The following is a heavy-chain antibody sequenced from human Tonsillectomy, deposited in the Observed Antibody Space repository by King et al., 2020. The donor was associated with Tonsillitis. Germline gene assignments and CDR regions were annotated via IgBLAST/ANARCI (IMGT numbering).Heavy chain of an antibody. J-gene: IGHJ4*02. D-gene: IGHD6-13*01. V-gene: IGHV1-18*01. CDR3: ARDQRAAAGDY. CDR2: ISAYNGNT. CDR1: GYTFSSNA. Sequence: VQLVQSGAEVKKPGASVKVACKASGYTFSSNAISWVRQAPGQGLEWMGWISAYNGNTHYAQKFQGRVTITTDTSTSTAYMELRSLRSDDTAVYYCARDQRAAAGDYWGQGTLVTVSS.